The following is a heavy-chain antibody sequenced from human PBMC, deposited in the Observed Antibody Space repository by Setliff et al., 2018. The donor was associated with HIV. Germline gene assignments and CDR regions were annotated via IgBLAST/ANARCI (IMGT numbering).Heavy chain of an antibody. Sequence: SETLSLTCAVYGGSFGDQFWNWIRQSLGKGLEWIGEIHHGGGTKYNPSLKRRVTISVDTSKNQFSLKLNSVTAADTAVYYCARVRLELRQYWFDSWGQGSPVTVS. CDR3: ARVRLELRQYWFDS. CDR1: GGSFGDQF. V-gene: IGHV4-34*01. D-gene: IGHD1-7*01. CDR2: IHHGGGT. J-gene: IGHJ5*01.